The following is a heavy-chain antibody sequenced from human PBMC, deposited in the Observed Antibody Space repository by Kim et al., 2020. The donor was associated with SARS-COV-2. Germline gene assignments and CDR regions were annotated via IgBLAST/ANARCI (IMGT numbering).Heavy chain of an antibody. D-gene: IGHD2-2*01. CDR3: AKYGRYCSSTSCPLYYFDY. Sequence: KGRFTISRDHSKNTLYLQMNSLRAEDTAVYYCAKYGRYCSSTSCPLYYFDYWGQGTLVTVSS. V-gene: IGHV3-23*01. J-gene: IGHJ4*02.